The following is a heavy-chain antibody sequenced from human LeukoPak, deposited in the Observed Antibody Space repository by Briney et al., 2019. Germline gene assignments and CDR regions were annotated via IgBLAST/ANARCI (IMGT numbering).Heavy chain of an antibody. V-gene: IGHV4-30-4*08. J-gene: IGHJ4*02. CDR3: ARGGGGYTLYSFDY. CDR2: IYFSGSR. D-gene: IGHD3-22*01. CDR1: GASIRSGDHY. Sequence: SQTLSLTCTVSGASIRSGDHYWSWLRQSPGKGLEWIGYIYFSGSRSSNPSLRSRLTISVDTSKNRFSLKLSSVTAADTAIYYCARGGGGYTLYSFDYWGQGALVTVSS.